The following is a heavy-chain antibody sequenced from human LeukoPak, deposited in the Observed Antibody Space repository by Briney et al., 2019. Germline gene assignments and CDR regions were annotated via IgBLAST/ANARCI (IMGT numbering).Heavy chain of an antibody. J-gene: IGHJ4*02. D-gene: IGHD2-2*01. CDR1: GFTFSNAW. CDR3: AREPPSILGYCSSTSCYSRGYFDY. Sequence: GGSLRLSCAASGFTFSNAWMSWVRQAPGKGLEWVANIKQDGSEKYYVDSVKGRFTISRDNAKNSLYLQMNSLRAEDTAVYHCAREPPSILGYCSSTSCYSRGYFDYWGQGTLVTVSS. CDR2: IKQDGSEK. V-gene: IGHV3-7*01.